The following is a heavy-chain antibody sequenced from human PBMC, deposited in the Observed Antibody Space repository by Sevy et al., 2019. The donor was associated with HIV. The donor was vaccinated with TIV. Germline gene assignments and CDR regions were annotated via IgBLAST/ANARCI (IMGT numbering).Heavy chain of an antibody. Sequence: GGSLRLSCAAFGFTFSDHRMHWVRQAPGKGLKWVAVISYDGRNNKYNVDSVKGRFTISRDNSKNTVYLQMNSLRPEDTAIYYCARDRGEILSSAFDYWGQRTLVTVSS. V-gene: IGHV3-30*03. CDR3: ARDRGEILSSAFDY. J-gene: IGHJ4*02. D-gene: IGHD3-16*01. CDR1: GFTFSDHR. CDR2: ISYDGRNNK.